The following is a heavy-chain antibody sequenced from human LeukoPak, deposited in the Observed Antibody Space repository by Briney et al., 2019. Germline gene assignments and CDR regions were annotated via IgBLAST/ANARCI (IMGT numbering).Heavy chain of an antibody. CDR2: IHYSGKA. V-gene: IGHV4-59*11. CDR1: GGSISGHY. Sequence: PSETLSLTCTVSGGSISGHYWTWVRQPPGEGLEWIGQIHYSGKADYNPSLGSRITISVVTSKNQMSLKVTSVTAADTAVYYCARFGVDYDMDVWGQGTTVTVS. D-gene: IGHD3-16*01. J-gene: IGHJ6*02. CDR3: ARFGVDYDMDV.